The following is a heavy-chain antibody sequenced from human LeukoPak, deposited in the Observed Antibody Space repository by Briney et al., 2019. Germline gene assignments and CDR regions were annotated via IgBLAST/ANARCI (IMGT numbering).Heavy chain of an antibody. V-gene: IGHV3-30*04. Sequence: PGGSLRLSCAASGFTFSSYSMHWVRQAPGKGLEWVALISDDGSNEQFADSVKGRFTVSRDSSKNTVYLQMNSLRAEDTAMYYCARDTEGYFDYWGQGTLVTVSS. CDR2: ISDDGSNE. J-gene: IGHJ4*02. CDR1: GFTFSSYS. D-gene: IGHD4-11*01. CDR3: ARDTEGYFDY.